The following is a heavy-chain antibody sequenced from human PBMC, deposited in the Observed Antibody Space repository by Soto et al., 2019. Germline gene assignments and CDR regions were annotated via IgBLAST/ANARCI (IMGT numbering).Heavy chain of an antibody. J-gene: IGHJ6*02. Sequence: QVQLVQSGAEVKKPGSSVKVSCKASGGTFSSYAISWVRQAPGQGLEWMGGIIPIFGTANYAQKFQGRVTITADESTSTAYMELSSLRSEYTAEYYRAREPSSRGSDYYFYGMDVWGQGTTVTVSS. V-gene: IGHV1-69*01. CDR1: GGTFSSYA. D-gene: IGHD6-6*01. CDR2: IIPIFGTA. CDR3: AREPSSRGSDYYFYGMDV.